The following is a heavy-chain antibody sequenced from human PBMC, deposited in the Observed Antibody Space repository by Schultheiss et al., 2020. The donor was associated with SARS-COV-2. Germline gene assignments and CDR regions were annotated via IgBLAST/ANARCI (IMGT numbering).Heavy chain of an antibody. V-gene: IGHV3-21*01. CDR2: ISSSSSYI. CDR3: ARDSVWYYDFWSGYYYYYGMDV. Sequence: GESLKISCAASGFTFSSYSMNWVRQAPGKGLEWVSSISSSSSYIYYAGSVKGRFTISRDNAKKSLYLQMNSLTAEDTAVYYCARDSVWYYDFWSGYYYYYGMDVWGQGTTVTVSS. J-gene: IGHJ6*02. CDR1: GFTFSSYS. D-gene: IGHD3-3*01.